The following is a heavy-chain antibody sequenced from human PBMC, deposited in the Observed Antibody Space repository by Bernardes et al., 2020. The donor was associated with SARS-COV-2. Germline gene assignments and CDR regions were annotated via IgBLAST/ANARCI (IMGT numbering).Heavy chain of an antibody. V-gene: IGHV3-23*01. CDR1: GFTFSKNA. Sequence: GSLRLPCVASGFTFSKNAMTWVRQVPGKGLEWVSAISAIGGSTYYAESVKGRFTISRDNSKNTLYLEMTSLRAEDTAVYYCSKNAKYSSSSMEVWGQGTTVTVSS. J-gene: IGHJ6*02. CDR2: ISAIGGST. CDR3: SKNAKYSSSSMEV. D-gene: IGHD6-6*01.